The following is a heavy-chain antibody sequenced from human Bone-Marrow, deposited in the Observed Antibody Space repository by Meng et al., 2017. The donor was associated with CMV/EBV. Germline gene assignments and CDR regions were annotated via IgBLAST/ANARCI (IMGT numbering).Heavy chain of an antibody. CDR1: GGSFSGYY. D-gene: IGHD1-26*01. V-gene: IGHV4-34*01. CDR2: INHSGST. CDR3: ARGYQRKLSIVGARRPRPGEYFQH. Sequence: SETLSLTCAVYGGSFSGYYWSWIRQPPGKGLEWIGEINHSGSTNFNPSLKSRVTISVDTSKNQFSLKLSSVTAADTAVYYCARGYQRKLSIVGARRPRPGEYFQHWGQGPLVTVSS. J-gene: IGHJ1*01.